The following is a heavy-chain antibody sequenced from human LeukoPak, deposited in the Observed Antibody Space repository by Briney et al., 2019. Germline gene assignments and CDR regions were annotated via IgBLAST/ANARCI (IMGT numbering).Heavy chain of an antibody. D-gene: IGHD5-24*01. Sequence: SETLSLTCAVYGGSFSSYYWSWIRQPPGKGLEWIGEINHSGSTNYNPSLKSRVTISVDTSKNQFSLKLSSVTAADTAVYYCARESPGGRWLQYWGQGTLVTVSS. CDR3: ARESPGGRWLQY. CDR2: INHSGST. J-gene: IGHJ4*02. V-gene: IGHV4-34*01. CDR1: GGSFSSYY.